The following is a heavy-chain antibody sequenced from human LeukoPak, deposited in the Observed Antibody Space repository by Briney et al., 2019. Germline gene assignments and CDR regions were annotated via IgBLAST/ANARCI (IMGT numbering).Heavy chain of an antibody. CDR3: ARSKYSNYDY. V-gene: IGHV4-59*01. D-gene: IGHD4-11*01. CDR2: IYYSGST. J-gene: IGHJ4*02. Sequence: KPSETLSLTCAVYGGSFSGYYWSWIRQPPGKGLEWIGYIYYSGSTNYNPSLKSRVTISVDTSKNQFSLKLSSVTAADTAVYYCARSKYSNYDYWGQGTLVTVSS. CDR1: GGSFSGYY.